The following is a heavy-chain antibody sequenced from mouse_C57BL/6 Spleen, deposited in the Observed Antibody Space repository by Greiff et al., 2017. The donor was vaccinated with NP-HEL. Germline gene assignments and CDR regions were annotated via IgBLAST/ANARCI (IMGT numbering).Heavy chain of an antibody. D-gene: IGHD3-3*01. J-gene: IGHJ4*01. CDR1: GYAFSSYW. CDR3: ARRAPEGAMDY. CDR2: IYPGDGDT. V-gene: IGHV1-80*01. Sequence: VQLQQSGAELVKPGASVKISCKASGYAFSSYWMNWVKQRPGKGLEWIGQIYPGDGDTNYNGKFKGKATLTADKSSSTAYMQLSSLTSEDSAVYFCARRAPEGAMDYWGRGTSVTVSS.